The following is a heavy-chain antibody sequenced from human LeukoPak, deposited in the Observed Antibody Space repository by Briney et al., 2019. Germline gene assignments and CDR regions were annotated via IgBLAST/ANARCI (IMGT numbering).Heavy chain of an antibody. D-gene: IGHD7-27*01. J-gene: IGHJ4*02. V-gene: IGHV3-21*01. CDR1: GFTFSSYS. CDR3: ARVNWASIDY. CDR2: ISSSGSHT. Sequence: GGSLRLSCAASGFTFSSYSMNWVRQAPGKGLEWVSSISSSGSHTYYADSVKGRFTISRDNAKNSLYLQMNSLRVEDTAVYYCARVNWASIDYWGQGALVTVSS.